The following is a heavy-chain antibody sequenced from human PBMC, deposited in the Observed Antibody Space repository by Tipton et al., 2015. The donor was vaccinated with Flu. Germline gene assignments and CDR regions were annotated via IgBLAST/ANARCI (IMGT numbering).Heavy chain of an antibody. Sequence: LRLSCTVSGGSISSYYWSWIRQPPGKGLEWIGYIYYRGSTNYNPSLKSRVTISVDTTKNQFSLKLISVTAADTAVYYCARGDCNSTSCLDYWGQGTLVTVSS. CDR2: IYYRGST. D-gene: IGHD2-2*01. J-gene: IGHJ4*02. V-gene: IGHV4-59*01. CDR1: GGSISSYY. CDR3: ARGDCNSTSCLDY.